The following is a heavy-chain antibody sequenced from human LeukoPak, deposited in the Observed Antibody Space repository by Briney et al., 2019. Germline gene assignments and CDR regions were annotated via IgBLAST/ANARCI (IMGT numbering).Heavy chain of an antibody. J-gene: IGHJ3*01. Sequence: GGSLKLSCAASGFTFSGSAMHWVRQAPGKGLEWVSSMTSSRYIYYADSVKGRFTISRDDANNLVFLQMHSLRAEDTAIYYCTRDQFFDYDNDDAFDVWGQGTKVIVSS. CDR1: GFTFSGSA. V-gene: IGHV3-21*04. D-gene: IGHD3-22*01. CDR2: MTSSRYI. CDR3: TRDQFFDYDNDDAFDV.